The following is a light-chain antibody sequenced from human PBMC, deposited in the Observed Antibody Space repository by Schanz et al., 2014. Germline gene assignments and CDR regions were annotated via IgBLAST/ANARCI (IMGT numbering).Light chain of an antibody. CDR1: SSDVGGYDY. J-gene: IGLJ3*02. CDR3: CSYAGSRWV. Sequence: QSALTQPASVSGSPGQSITISCTGTSSDVGGYDYVSWYQQNPDKAPKLMIYDVTNRPSGVSNRFSGSKSGNTASLTISGLQAEDESDYYCCSYAGSRWVFGGGTKLTVL. V-gene: IGLV2-14*03. CDR2: DVT.